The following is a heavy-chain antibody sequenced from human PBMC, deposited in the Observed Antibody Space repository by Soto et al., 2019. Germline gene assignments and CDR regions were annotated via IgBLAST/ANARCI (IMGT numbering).Heavy chain of an antibody. CDR2: ISAYNGNT. Sequence: ASVKVSCKASGYTFTSYGISWLRQAPGQGLEWMGWISAYNGNTNYAQKLQGRVTMTTDTSTSTAYMELRSLRSDDTAVYYCARDLEQWLVRNWFDPWGQGTLVTVSS. D-gene: IGHD6-19*01. CDR3: ARDLEQWLVRNWFDP. V-gene: IGHV1-18*01. J-gene: IGHJ5*02. CDR1: GYTFTSYG.